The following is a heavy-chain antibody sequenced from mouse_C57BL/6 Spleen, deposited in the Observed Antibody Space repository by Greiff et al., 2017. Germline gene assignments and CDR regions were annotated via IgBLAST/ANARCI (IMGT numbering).Heavy chain of an antibody. CDR2: ISSGGDYI. CDR3: TRVGTGAWYFDV. D-gene: IGHD4-1*01. J-gene: IGHJ1*03. CDR1: GFTFSSYA. V-gene: IGHV5-9-1*02. Sequence: EVKLVESGEGLVKPGGSLKLSCAASGFTFSSYAMSWVRQTPEKRLEWVAYISSGGDYIYYADTVKGRFTISRDNARNTLYLQMSSLKSEDTAMYYCTRVGTGAWYFDVWGTGTTVTVSS.